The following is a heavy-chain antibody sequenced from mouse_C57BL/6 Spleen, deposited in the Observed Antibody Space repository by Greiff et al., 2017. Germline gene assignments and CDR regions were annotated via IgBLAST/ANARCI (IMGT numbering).Heavy chain of an antibody. V-gene: IGHV5-16*01. CDR2: INYDGSST. J-gene: IGHJ2*01. D-gene: IGHD2-3*01. CDR1: GFTFSDYY. CDR3: AREGYYPRDYFDY. Sequence: EVKLMESEGGLVQPGSSMKLSCTASGFTFSDYYMAWVRQVPEKGLEWVANINYDGSSTYYLDSLKSRFIISRDNAKNILYLQMSSLNSEDTATYYCAREGYYPRDYFDYWGQGTTLTVSS.